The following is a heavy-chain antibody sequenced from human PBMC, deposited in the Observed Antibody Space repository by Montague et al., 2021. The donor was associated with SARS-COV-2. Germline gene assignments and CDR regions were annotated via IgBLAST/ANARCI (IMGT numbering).Heavy chain of an antibody. J-gene: IGHJ4*02. Sequence: SETLSLTCTVSGGSISSGNYYWSWIRQPPGKGLEWIGYIYYSGSTNYXXXLKSRVTISVDTSKDQFSLKLSSVTAADTAVYYCARDLTYSSGFDYWGQGTLVTVSS. CDR1: GGSISSGNYY. CDR3: ARDLTYSSGFDY. V-gene: IGHV4-61*01. D-gene: IGHD6-19*01. CDR2: IYYSGST.